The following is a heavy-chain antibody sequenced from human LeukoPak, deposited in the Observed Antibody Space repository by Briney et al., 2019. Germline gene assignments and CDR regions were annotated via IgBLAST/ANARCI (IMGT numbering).Heavy chain of an antibody. J-gene: IGHJ4*02. Sequence: SGGSLRLSCAASGFTFSSYGMSWVRQAPGKGLEWVSTISGSGGDTYYADPVKGRFSISRDDSKDTLYLQMDSLRAEDTAVYFCAKDSATYGRFDFWGQGSLVIASS. CDR3: AKDSATYGRFDF. CDR2: ISGSGGDT. D-gene: IGHD3-10*01. CDR1: GFTFSSYG. V-gene: IGHV3-23*01.